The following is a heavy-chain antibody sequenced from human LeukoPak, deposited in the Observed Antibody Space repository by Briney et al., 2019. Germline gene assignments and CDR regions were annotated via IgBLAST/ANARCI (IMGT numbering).Heavy chain of an antibody. J-gene: IGHJ4*02. Sequence: GASVKVSCKASGGTFSSYAISWVRQAPGQGLEWMGGIIPIFGTANYAQKFQGRVTMTTDASTRTAYMELRSLRSDDTAMYYCARDLGDSSGLGAYWGQGTLVTVSS. CDR3: ARDLGDSSGLGAY. D-gene: IGHD3-22*01. CDR2: IIPIFGTA. V-gene: IGHV1-69*05. CDR1: GGTFSSYA.